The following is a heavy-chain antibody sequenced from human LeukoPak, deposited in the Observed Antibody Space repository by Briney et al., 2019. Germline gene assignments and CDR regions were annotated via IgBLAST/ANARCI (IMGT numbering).Heavy chain of an antibody. D-gene: IGHD3-9*01. Sequence: GFLRLSCAASGFSFSSYWMSWVRQAPGKGLEWVANIKQDGSQKYYVDSVKGRFTISRDNAKNSLYLQMNSLRVEDTAVYYCVRGLGTGSYWGQGTLVTVSP. J-gene: IGHJ4*02. CDR1: GFSFSSYW. CDR3: VRGLGTGSY. V-gene: IGHV3-7*03. CDR2: IKQDGSQK.